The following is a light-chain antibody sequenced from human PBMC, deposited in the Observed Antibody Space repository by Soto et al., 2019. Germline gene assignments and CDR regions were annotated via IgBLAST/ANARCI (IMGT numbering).Light chain of an antibody. CDR2: AAS. V-gene: IGKV1-39*01. CDR3: QQYNSYPWT. CDR1: QTISGY. Sequence: DIQMTQSPSSLSASVGDRVTITCRASQTISGYLNWYQQKPGKAPELLIYAASYLGNGVPSRFSGSGSGTYFTLTISSLQPEGLATYYCQQYNSYPWTFGQGTKVDIK. J-gene: IGKJ1*01.